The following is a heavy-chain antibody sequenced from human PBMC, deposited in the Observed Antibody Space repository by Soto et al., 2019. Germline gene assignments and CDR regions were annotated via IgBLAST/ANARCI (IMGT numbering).Heavy chain of an antibody. CDR1: QFTFSSHA. CDR3: AKGRAHNCSGYYYALDC. Sequence: EVQLLGSGGGLVQPGGSLRLSCVAFQFTFSSHAMSWVRQAPGKGLEWVSVISGSGGTTYYAESVKGRFTITRDNSMNTLYLKMNSLRAEDTAIYYGAKGRAHNCSGYYYALDCWGQGTLVTVSS. V-gene: IGHV3-23*01. J-gene: IGHJ4*02. CDR2: ISGSGGTT. D-gene: IGHD3-22*01.